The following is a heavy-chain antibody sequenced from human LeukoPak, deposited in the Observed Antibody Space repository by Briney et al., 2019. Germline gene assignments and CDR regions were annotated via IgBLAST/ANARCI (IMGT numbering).Heavy chain of an antibody. Sequence: GKSLRLSCAASGFTFSSYGMHWVRQAPGKGLEWLAFVSYDGSKKYYSDSVKGRFTISRDNAKNSLYLHMNSLRAEDTAVYYCAELGITMIGGVWGKGTTVTISS. J-gene: IGHJ6*04. CDR1: GFTFSSYG. D-gene: IGHD3-10*02. CDR2: VSYDGSKK. V-gene: IGHV3-30*18. CDR3: AELGITMIGGV.